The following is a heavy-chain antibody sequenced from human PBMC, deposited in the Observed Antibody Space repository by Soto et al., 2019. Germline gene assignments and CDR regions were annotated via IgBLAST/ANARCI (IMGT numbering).Heavy chain of an antibody. CDR1: GGSISSGNYY. J-gene: IGHJ4*02. V-gene: IGHV4-31*01. D-gene: IGHD3-10*01. CDR2: IHYSGST. CDR3: ARGVLY. Sequence: QVQLQESGPGLVKPSQTLSLTCTVSGGSISSGNYYWSWIRQHPGKGLEWIGYIHYSGSTYYNPXLXSXDTMSVDTPKKQFSLKLSSVTAADTAVYYCARGVLYWGQGTLVTVSS.